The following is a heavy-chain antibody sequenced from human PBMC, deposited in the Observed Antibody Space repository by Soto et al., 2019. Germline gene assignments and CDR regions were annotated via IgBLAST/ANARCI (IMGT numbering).Heavy chain of an antibody. Sequence: QVQLVQSGAEVKKPGSSVKVSCKASGGTLSSYAISWVRQAPGQGLEWMGGIIPIFGTANYAQKFQGRVTITADESTSTAYMELSSLRSEDTAVYYCASQSSGSYYAPYYHYGMDVWGQGTTVTVSS. D-gene: IGHD3-10*01. CDR2: IIPIFGTA. CDR3: ASQSSGSYYAPYYHYGMDV. V-gene: IGHV1-69*01. CDR1: GGTLSSYA. J-gene: IGHJ6*02.